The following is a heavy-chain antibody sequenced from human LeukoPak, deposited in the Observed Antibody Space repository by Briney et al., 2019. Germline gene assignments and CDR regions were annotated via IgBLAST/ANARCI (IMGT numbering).Heavy chain of an antibody. J-gene: IGHJ4*02. CDR3: ASVTVTTTSPGNYFDY. D-gene: IGHD4-17*01. V-gene: IGHV4-39*07. Sequence: SETLSLTCTVSGGSISSSSYYWGWIRQPPGKGLEWIGSIYYSGSTYYNPSLKSRVTISVDTSKNQFSLKLSSVTAADTAVYYCASVTVTTTSPGNYFDYWGQGTLVTVSS. CDR2: IYYSGST. CDR1: GGSISSSSYY.